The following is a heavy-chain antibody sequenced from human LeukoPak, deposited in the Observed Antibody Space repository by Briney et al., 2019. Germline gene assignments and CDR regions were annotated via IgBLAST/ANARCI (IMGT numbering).Heavy chain of an antibody. CDR1: GFTFSTYA. CDR2: ISSNGIST. Sequence: PGGSLRLFCSASGFTFSTYAMHWVRQAPGKGLEYVSAISSNGISTYYADSVKGRFTISRDNSKNTLYLQMSSLRAEDTAVYYCVKDLYGWEPKSGDYWGQGTLVTVSS. CDR3: VKDLYGWEPKSGDY. J-gene: IGHJ4*02. D-gene: IGHD1-26*01. V-gene: IGHV3-64D*09.